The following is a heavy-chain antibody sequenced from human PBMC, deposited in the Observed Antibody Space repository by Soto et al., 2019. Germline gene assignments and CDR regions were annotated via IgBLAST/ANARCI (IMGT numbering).Heavy chain of an antibody. CDR3: ARDQGIVAPVTSKNYGMAV. V-gene: IGHV3-48*01. CDR1: GFTFSTYS. CDR2: ISTSSSTI. Sequence: HPGGSLRLSCAASGFTFSTYSMNWVRQAPGKGLEWVSYISTSSSTIYYSDSVKGRFTISRDNAKNSLYLQMNSLRAEDTAVYYCARDQGIVAPVTSKNYGMAVWGQGTTVTVSS. D-gene: IGHD6-13*01. J-gene: IGHJ6*02.